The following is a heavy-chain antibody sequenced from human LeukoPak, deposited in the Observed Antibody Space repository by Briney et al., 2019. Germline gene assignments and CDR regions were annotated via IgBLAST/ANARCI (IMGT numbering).Heavy chain of an antibody. CDR3: VKDSPPRYSGSPPAY. CDR1: GFTFSSYW. Sequence: GGSLRLSCAASGFTFSSYWMSWVRQAPGKGLEWVANINKDGGEKYHVDSVKGRFTISRDNAKNSLYLQMNSLRADDTAVYYCVKDSPPRYSGSPPAYWGQGTLVTVSS. CDR2: INKDGGEK. V-gene: IGHV3-7*03. J-gene: IGHJ4*02. D-gene: IGHD1-26*01.